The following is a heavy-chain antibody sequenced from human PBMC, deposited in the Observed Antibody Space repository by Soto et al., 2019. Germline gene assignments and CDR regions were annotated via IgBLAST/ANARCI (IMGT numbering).Heavy chain of an antibody. CDR3: AKKVNSGPGSQYFDY. CDR2: ISGSGGST. J-gene: IGHJ4*02. V-gene: IGHV3-23*01. CDR1: GFTFSSYA. Sequence: GGSLRLSCAASGFTFSSYAMSWVRQSPGKGLEWVSAISGSGGSTYYADSVKGRFTISRDNSKNMLFLQMNSLRAEDTAIYYCAKKVNSGPGSQYFDYWGQGTLVTVSS. D-gene: IGHD3-10*01.